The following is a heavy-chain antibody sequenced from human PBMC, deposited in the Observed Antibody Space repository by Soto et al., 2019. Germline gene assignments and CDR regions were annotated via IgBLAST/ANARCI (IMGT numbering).Heavy chain of an antibody. J-gene: IGHJ4*02. V-gene: IGHV1-18*01. CDR1: GYTFRNYG. D-gene: IGHD3-3*01. CDR2: ISPYNGNT. CDR3: ARDLVSGSDFWRAYTAGYFEY. Sequence: VSCKASGYTFRNYGITWVRQAPGEGLEWMAWISPYNGNTNYAQDLQGRVTMTTDTSTSTAYMELRSLTSEDTAMYYCARDLVSGSDFWRAYTAGYFEYLGQGTLVTVSS.